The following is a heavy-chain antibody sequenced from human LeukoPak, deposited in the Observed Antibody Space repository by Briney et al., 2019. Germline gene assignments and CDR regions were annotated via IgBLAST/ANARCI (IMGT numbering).Heavy chain of an antibody. Sequence: PSETLSLTCTVSGGSISSSSYYWGWLRQPPGKGLEWIGSIYYSGSTYYNPSLKSRVTISVDTSKNQFSLKLSSVTAADTAVYYCARHGARPVLRFLEWLLCSAFDIWGQGTMVTVSS. V-gene: IGHV4-39*01. D-gene: IGHD3-3*01. J-gene: IGHJ3*02. CDR2: IYYSGST. CDR3: ARHGARPVLRFLEWLLCSAFDI. CDR1: GGSISSSSYY.